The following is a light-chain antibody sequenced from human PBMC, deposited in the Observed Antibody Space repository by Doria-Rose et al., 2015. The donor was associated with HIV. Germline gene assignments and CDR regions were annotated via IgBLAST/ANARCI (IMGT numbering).Light chain of an antibody. Sequence: TQSPESLGMSLGERATLNCKSNQSLLYTSKHYLAWYQQKPGQPPKLLIYWASTRQSGVPARFSGSGSGTDFTLTISSLEAEDVAVYYCQQYYDTPSFGPWTTVDIK. J-gene: IGKJ3*01. CDR2: WAS. V-gene: IGKV4-1*01. CDR1: QSLLYTSKHY. CDR3: QQYYDTPS.